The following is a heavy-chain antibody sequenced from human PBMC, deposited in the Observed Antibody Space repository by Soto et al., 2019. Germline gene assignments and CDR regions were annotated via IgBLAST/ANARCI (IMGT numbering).Heavy chain of an antibody. J-gene: IGHJ6*02. V-gene: IGHV6-1*01. D-gene: IGHD2-2*01. CDR3: TRQYLPAPYHYYGMDV. Sequence: SQTLSLTCAIFGDTVSSNSVAWSWIRQSPSRGLEWLGRTYYRSKWYNDYAVSVKSRVTINPDTSKNQFSLQLNSVTLEDTAVYYCTRQYLPAPYHYYGMDVWGQGTTVTVSS. CDR1: GDTVSSNSVA. CDR2: TYYRSKWYN.